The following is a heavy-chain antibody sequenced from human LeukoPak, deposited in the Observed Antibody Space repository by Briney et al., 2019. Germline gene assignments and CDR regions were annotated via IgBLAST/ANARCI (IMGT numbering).Heavy chain of an antibody. Sequence: ASVKVPCKASGYTFTGYYMHWVRQAPGQGLEWMGWISAYNGNTNYAQKLQGRVTMTTDTSTSTAYMELSRLRSDDTAVYYCARTYSSSWESDYWGQGTLVTVSS. CDR3: ARTYSSSWESDY. D-gene: IGHD6-13*01. CDR2: ISAYNGNT. CDR1: GYTFTGYY. V-gene: IGHV1-18*04. J-gene: IGHJ4*02.